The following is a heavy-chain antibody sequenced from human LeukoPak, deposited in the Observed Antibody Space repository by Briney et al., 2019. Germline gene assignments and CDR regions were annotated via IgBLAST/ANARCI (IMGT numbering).Heavy chain of an antibody. Sequence: NASETLSLTCAVYGGSFSGYYWSWIRQPPGKGLEWIGEINHSGSTNYNPSLKSRVTISVDTSKNQFSLKLSSVTAADTAVYYCARVVSYYYYYMDVWGKGTTVTVSS. CDR1: GGSFSGYY. V-gene: IGHV4-34*01. J-gene: IGHJ6*03. D-gene: IGHD3-10*01. CDR2: INHSGST. CDR3: ARVVSYYYYYMDV.